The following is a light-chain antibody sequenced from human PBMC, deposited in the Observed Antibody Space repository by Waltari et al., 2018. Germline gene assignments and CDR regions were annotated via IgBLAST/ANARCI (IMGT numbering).Light chain of an antibody. J-gene: IGKJ2*01. CDR2: AAS. Sequence: IQLTQSPSFLSASVGDRVTITCRASQGISSYLAWYQQRPGTAPKLLISAASTLQSGVPSRFSGSGSGTEFTLTISSLQPEDFATYYCQQLNIYPHTFGQGTKLEI. CDR1: QGISSY. V-gene: IGKV1-9*01. CDR3: QQLNIYPHT.